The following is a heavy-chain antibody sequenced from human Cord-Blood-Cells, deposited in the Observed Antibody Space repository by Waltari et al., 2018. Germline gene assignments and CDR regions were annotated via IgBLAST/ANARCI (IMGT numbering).Heavy chain of an antibody. Sequence: QVQLQQWGAGLLKPSETLSLTCAVYGGSFSGYYWSWIRQPPGKGLEWLGEIKHSGSTNYNPSLKSRVTISVDTSKNQFSLKLSSVTAADTAVYYCARGRAGLVGVTDFDYGGQGTLVTVSS. D-gene: IGHD2-15*01. CDR3: ARGRAGLVGVTDFDY. CDR2: IKHSGST. V-gene: IGHV4-34*01. J-gene: IGHJ4*02. CDR1: GGSFSGYY.